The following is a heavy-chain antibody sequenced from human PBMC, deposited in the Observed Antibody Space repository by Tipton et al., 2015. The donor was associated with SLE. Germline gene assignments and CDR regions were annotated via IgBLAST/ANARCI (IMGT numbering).Heavy chain of an antibody. J-gene: IGHJ3*02. CDR1: GFTFSSYA. Sequence: RSLRLSCAASGFTFSSYAMHWVRQAPGKGLEWVAVISYDGSNKYYADSVKGRFTISRDNSKNTLYLQMNSLRAEDAAVYYCARDQERGSYYGSGTMTYAFDIWGQGTMVTVSS. CDR2: ISYDGSNK. V-gene: IGHV3-30*04. D-gene: IGHD3-10*01. CDR3: ARDQERGSYYGSGTMTYAFDI.